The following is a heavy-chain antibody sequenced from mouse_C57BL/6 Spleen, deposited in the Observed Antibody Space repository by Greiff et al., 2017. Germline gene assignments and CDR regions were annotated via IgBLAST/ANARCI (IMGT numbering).Heavy chain of an antibody. Sequence: QLQQSGPELVKPGASVKISCKASGYSFTGYYMNWVKQSPEKSLEWIGEINPSTGGTTYNQKFKAKATLTVDKSSSTAYMQLKSLTSEDSAVYYCAREAGYWGQGTTLTVSS. CDR2: INPSTGGT. CDR1: GYSFTGYY. CDR3: AREAGY. V-gene: IGHV1-42*01. J-gene: IGHJ2*01.